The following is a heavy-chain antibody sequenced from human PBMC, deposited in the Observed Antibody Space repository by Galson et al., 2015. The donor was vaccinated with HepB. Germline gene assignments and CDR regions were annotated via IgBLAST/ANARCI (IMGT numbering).Heavy chain of an antibody. CDR1: GYTFTSYS. CDR3: ARSGIVAGGTLDF. CDR2: ISGYNGNT. D-gene: IGHD6-13*01. J-gene: IGHJ4*02. V-gene: IGHV1-18*04. Sequence: SVKVSCKASGYTFTSYSITWVRQAPGQGLEWMGWISGYNGNTKYTQKSQGRVTMTTDTSTSTAYMELRSLRSDDTAVYYCARSGIVAGGTLDFWGQGTLVTVSS.